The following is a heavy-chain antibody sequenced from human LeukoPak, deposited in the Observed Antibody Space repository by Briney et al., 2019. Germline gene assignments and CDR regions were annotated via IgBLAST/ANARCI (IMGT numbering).Heavy chain of an antibody. CDR1: GFAFSTYD. D-gene: IGHD1-26*01. J-gene: IGHJ6*03. CDR2: ISGGSTYI. V-gene: IGHV3-21*01. Sequence: PGGSLRLSCTASGFAFSTYDMNWVRQAPGKGLEWVSSISGGSTYIYYIDSVKGRFTISRDNAKNSLYLQMESLSAEDTAVYYCARESGIMVGDYYYYYMDVWGIGTTVTVSS. CDR3: ARESGIMVGDYYYYYMDV.